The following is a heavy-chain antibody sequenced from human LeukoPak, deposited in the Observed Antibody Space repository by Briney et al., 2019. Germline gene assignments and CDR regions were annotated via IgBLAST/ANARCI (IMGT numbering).Heavy chain of an antibody. CDR3: ARDYCSSTSCPTVYDY. CDR2: INPSGGST. Sequence: ASVKVSCEASGYTFTSYYMHWVRQAPGQGLEWMGIINPSGGSTSYAQKFQGRVTMTRDTSTSTVYMELSSLRSEDTAVYYCARDYCSSTSCPTVYDYWGQGTLVTVSS. J-gene: IGHJ4*02. D-gene: IGHD2-2*01. CDR1: GYTFTSYY. V-gene: IGHV1-46*01.